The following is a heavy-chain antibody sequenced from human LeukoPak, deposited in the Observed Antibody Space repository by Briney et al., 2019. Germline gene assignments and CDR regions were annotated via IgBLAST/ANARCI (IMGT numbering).Heavy chain of an antibody. V-gene: IGHV1-46*01. J-gene: IGHJ4*02. D-gene: IGHD2-15*01. CDR2: INPRSGSR. Sequence: ASVKVSCKASGSTFTSCYMHWVRQAPGQGLEWMGVINPRSGSRSYAQKFQGRVIMTRDTSTSTVYMQLSSLRSEDTAVYYCARDPRNSGDFDYWGQGTLVTVSS. CDR3: ARDPRNSGDFDY. CDR1: GSTFTSCY.